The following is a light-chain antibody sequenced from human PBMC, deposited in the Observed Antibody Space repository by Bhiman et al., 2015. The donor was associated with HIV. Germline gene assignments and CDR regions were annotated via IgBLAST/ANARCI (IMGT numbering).Light chain of an antibody. V-gene: IGLV3-21*04. CDR1: NIESKS. Sequence: SYVLTQPPSVSVAPGKTARITCGGNNIESKSVHWYQQKPGQAPVLVIYYDSDRPSGIPERFSGSNSGNTATLTISGVEAGDEADYYCQVWDSSSGHPSYVFGTGTKVTVL. CDR3: QVWDSSSGHPSYV. CDR2: YDS. J-gene: IGLJ1*01.